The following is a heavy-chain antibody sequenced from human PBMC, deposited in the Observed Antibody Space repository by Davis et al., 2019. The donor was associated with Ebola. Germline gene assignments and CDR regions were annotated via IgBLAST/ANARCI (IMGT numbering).Heavy chain of an antibody. Sequence: PGVSLRLSCAASGFTFDDYAMHWVRQAPGKGLEWVSGISWNSGSIGYADSVKGRFTISRDNAKNSLYLQMNSLRAEDTALYYCAKSRYVTTMVRAFDIWGQGTMVTVSS. CDR1: GFTFDDYA. V-gene: IGHV3-9*01. D-gene: IGHD5-18*01. CDR3: AKSRYVTTMVRAFDI. J-gene: IGHJ3*02. CDR2: ISWNSGSI.